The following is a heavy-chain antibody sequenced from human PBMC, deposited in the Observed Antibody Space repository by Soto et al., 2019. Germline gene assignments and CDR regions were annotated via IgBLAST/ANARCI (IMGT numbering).Heavy chain of an antibody. J-gene: IGHJ5*02. CDR1: GYTFTVYY. Sequence: ASVKVSCKASGYTFTVYYMHCVLQAPVHGLEGMGWINPNTGGTNYAQNFQARFYMTRDTSSGTANMELSRRRSDDTAVYYCARGRLGRARWGWFDPWGEGTLATVSS. D-gene: IGHD1-26*01. CDR2: INPNTGGT. V-gene: IGHV1-2*02. CDR3: ARGRLGRARWGWFDP.